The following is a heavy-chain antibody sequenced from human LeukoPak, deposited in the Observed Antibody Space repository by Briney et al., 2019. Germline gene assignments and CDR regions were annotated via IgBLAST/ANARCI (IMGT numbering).Heavy chain of an antibody. J-gene: IGHJ4*02. CDR2: IYYSGST. Sequence: PSETLSLTCTVSGGSISSSSYYWGWIRQPPGKGLEWIGSIYYSGSTYYNPSLKSRVTISVDTSKNQFSLKLSSVTAADTAVYYCARAGVMIVVALDYWGQGTLVTVSS. CDR1: GGSISSSSYY. CDR3: ARAGVMIVVALDY. V-gene: IGHV4-39*07. D-gene: IGHD3-22*01.